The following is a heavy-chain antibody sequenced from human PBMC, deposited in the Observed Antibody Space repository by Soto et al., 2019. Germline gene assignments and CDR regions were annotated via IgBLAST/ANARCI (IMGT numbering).Heavy chain of an antibody. V-gene: IGHV1-69*12. CDR1: GGTFSTSA. D-gene: IGHD3-3*02. CDR3: ARDKDRAQLGGNYYCIMDV. J-gene: IGHJ6*02. CDR2: IMPIFRTA. Sequence: QVQVVQSGAEVKKPGSSVKVSCKTSGGTFSTSAISWVRQAPGQGLEWMGGIMPIFRTADYAQNFRGRVTITADESASTAYLELRSLTSEDTAVYYCARDKDRAQLGGNYYCIMDVWGQGTTVIVTS.